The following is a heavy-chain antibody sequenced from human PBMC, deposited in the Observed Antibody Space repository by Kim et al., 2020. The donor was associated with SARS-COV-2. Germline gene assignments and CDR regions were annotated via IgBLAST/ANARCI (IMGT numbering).Heavy chain of an antibody. J-gene: IGHJ4*02. CDR2: IYSGGSK. CDR3: ARDEGGGLPTFYY. Sequence: GGSLRLSCAASGFSISNTYMSWVRQAPGKGLEWVSVIYSGGSKYYTDSVTGRFTISRDSSKNTLYLQMNSLRAEDTAMYYCARDEGGGLPTFYYWGQGTL. CDR1: GFSISNTY. D-gene: IGHD3-16*01. V-gene: IGHV3-53*01.